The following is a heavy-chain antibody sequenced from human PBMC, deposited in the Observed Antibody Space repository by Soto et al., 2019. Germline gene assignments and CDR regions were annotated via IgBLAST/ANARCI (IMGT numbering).Heavy chain of an antibody. CDR1: GYTISSGYY. CDR3: ARAEVTNWFDP. CDR2: VHHSGTT. V-gene: IGHV4-38-2*01. Sequence: SETLSLTCAASGYTISSGYYWGLIRQPPGKGLGWIGSVHHSGTTYYNPTLKSRVTISLDTSKNHFSLKLSSVTDADTGGYYCARAEVTNWFDPWGQGTLVTVSS. J-gene: IGHJ5*02.